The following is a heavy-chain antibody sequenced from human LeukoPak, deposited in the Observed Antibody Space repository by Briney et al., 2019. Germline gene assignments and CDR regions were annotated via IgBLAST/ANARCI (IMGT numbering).Heavy chain of an antibody. CDR2: IYYSGST. D-gene: IGHD2-2*02. CDR1: GGSISSSSYY. J-gene: IGHJ6*03. CDR3: ARPIPGYYYCYMDV. Sequence: SETLSLTCTVSGGSISSSSYYWGWIRQPPGKGLEWIGSIYYSGSTYYNPSLKSRVTISVDTSKNQFSLKLSSVTAADTAVYYCARPIPGYYYCYMDVWGKGTTVTVSS. V-gene: IGHV4-39*01.